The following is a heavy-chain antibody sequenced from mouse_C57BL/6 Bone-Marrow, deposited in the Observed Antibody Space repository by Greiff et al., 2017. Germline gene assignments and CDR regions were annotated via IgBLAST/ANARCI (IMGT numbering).Heavy chain of an antibody. CDR1: GYTFTSYD. CDR3: AIITTVVAKGY. D-gene: IGHD1-1*01. Sequence: QVQLKQSGPELVKPGASVKLSCKASGYTFTSYDINWVKQRPGQGLEWIGWIYPRDGSTKYNEKFKGKATLTVDTSSSTAYMELHSLTSGDSAVYFCAIITTVVAKGYWGQGTTLTVSS. J-gene: IGHJ2*01. CDR2: IYPRDGST. V-gene: IGHV1-85*01.